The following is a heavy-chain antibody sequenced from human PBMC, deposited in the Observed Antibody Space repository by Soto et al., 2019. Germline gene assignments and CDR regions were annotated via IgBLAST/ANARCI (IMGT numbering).Heavy chain of an antibody. CDR2: LYPADSDT. CDR1: GYRFTNFW. Sequence: PGESLKISCKGSGYRFTNFWIGCVRQMPGKGLEWMGILYPADSDTRYSPSFQGQVTISADRSTNTAYLQWNSLKASDTAIYYCATLAAQFSHSLDFWGQGTLVTVSS. J-gene: IGHJ4*02. D-gene: IGHD6-19*01. V-gene: IGHV5-51*01. CDR3: ATLAAQFSHSLDF.